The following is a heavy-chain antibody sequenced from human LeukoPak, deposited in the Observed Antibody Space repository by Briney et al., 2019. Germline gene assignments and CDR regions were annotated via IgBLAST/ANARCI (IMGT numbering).Heavy chain of an antibody. Sequence: ASVKVSCEASGYTFTGYYIHWVRQAPGQGLEWMGWINPNSGGTNYAQKFQGRVTMTRDTSISTAYMELSRLRSDDTAVYYCARDYGSGTYFDYWGQGTLVTVSS. V-gene: IGHV1-2*02. CDR1: GYTFTGYY. J-gene: IGHJ4*02. CDR2: INPNSGGT. D-gene: IGHD3-10*01. CDR3: ARDYGSGTYFDY.